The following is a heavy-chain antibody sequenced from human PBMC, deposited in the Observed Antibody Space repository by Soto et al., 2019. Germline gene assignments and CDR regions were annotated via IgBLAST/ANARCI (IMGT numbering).Heavy chain of an antibody. V-gene: IGHV4-39*01. D-gene: IGHD2-21*01. Sequence: SETLSLTCTVSGGSISSSSYYWGWIRQPPGKGLEWIGNIYSSGSTYYKHSLKSRVTISLDTSKNQFSLNLSSVTAADTAVYYCARHVARTSAFDIWGQGTMVTVSS. CDR2: IYSSGST. J-gene: IGHJ3*02. CDR1: GGSISSSSYY. CDR3: ARHVARTSAFDI.